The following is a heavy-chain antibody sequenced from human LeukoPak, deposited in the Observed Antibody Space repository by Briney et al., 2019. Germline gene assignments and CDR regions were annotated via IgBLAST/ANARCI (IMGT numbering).Heavy chain of an antibody. CDR1: GYSFTSYW. J-gene: IGHJ3*02. D-gene: IGHD3-22*01. Sequence: GESLKISCKGSGYSFTSYWIGWVRQMPGKGLEWMGIIYPGDSDTRYSPSFQGQVTISADKSISTAYLQWSSLKASDTAMYYCARLYNSYDSSGSKNDAFDIWGQGTMVTVSS. V-gene: IGHV5-51*01. CDR3: ARLYNSYDSSGSKNDAFDI. CDR2: IYPGDSDT.